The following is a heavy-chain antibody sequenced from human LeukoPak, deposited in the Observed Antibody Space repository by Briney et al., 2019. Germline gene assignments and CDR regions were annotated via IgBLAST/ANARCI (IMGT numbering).Heavy chain of an antibody. V-gene: IGHV3-13*01. CDR1: VFTFSSYD. D-gene: IGHD3-10*01. CDR2: IGTAGDT. CDR3: ARDPGEGYFDY. Sequence: GGSLRLSCAASVFTFSSYDMHWVRQATGKGLEWVSAIGTAGDTYYPGSVKGRFTISRENAKNSLYLQMNSLRAGDTAVYYCARDPGEGYFDYWGQGTLVTVSS. J-gene: IGHJ4*02.